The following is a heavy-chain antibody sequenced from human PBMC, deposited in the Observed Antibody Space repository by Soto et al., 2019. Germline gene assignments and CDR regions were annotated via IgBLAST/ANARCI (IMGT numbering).Heavy chain of an antibody. Sequence: PGGSLRLSCTASGFTFGDYAMSWFRQAPGKGLEWVGFIRSKAYGGTTEYAASVKGRFTISRDDSKSIAYLQMNSLKTEDTAVYYCTRVGYDILTGYPPDAFDIWGQGTMVTVSS. CDR2: IRSKAYGGTT. D-gene: IGHD3-9*01. V-gene: IGHV3-49*03. CDR3: TRVGYDILTGYPPDAFDI. J-gene: IGHJ3*02. CDR1: GFTFGDYA.